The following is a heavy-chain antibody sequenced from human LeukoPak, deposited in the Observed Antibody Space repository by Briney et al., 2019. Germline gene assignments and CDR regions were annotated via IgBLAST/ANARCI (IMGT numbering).Heavy chain of an antibody. D-gene: IGHD5-12*01. Sequence: SETLSLTCTVSGGSIRSYYWSWIRQPPGKGLEWIGYIYYSGNTNYNPSLKSRVTISVDTSKNQFSLKLSSVTAADTAVYYCARARWLRLERFFDYWGQGTLVTVSS. J-gene: IGHJ4*02. V-gene: IGHV4-59*01. CDR1: GGSIRSYY. CDR3: ARARWLRLERFFDY. CDR2: IYYSGNT.